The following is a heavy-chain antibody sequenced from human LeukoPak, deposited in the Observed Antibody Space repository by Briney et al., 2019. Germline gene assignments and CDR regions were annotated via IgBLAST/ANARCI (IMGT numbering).Heavy chain of an antibody. CDR2: IRYDGSDK. CDR3: AKLYGSGTSYHPLDY. D-gene: IGHD3-10*01. J-gene: IGHJ4*02. CDR1: GFIFSDYG. Sequence: GGSLRLSCAASGFIFSDYGMHWVRQAPGKGLEWVAFIRYDGSDKYYADSVKGRFTNSRDDSKNTLYLQMNSLRPEDTAVYYCAKLYGSGTSYHPLDYWGQGTLVTASS. V-gene: IGHV3-30*02.